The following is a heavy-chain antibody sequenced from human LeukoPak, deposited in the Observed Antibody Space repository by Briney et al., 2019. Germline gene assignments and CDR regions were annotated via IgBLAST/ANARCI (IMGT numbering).Heavy chain of an antibody. CDR2: ISPDGSSA. V-gene: IGHV3-74*01. D-gene: IGHD5/OR15-5a*01. Sequence: GGSLRLSCAASGFTFSSYWMHWVRQAPGKGLEWVSRISPDGSSALYADSVKGRFTISRDNAKNTLYLQMNSLRGDDTAVYYCARVSVCPHCHFDSWGRGTLVSVSS. J-gene: IGHJ4*02. CDR3: ARVSVCPHCHFDS. CDR1: GFTFSSYW.